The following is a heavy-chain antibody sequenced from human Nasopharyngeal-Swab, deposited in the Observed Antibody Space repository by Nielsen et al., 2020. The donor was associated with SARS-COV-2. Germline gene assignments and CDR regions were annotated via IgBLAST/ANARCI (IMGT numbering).Heavy chain of an antibody. CDR2: IYYSGST. CDR1: GGSISSYY. J-gene: IGHJ6*02. CDR3: ARDHQLGAGSSLLYYYYGMDV. Sequence: SETLSLTCTVSGGSISSYYWSWIRQPPGKGLEWIGYIYYSGSTNYNPSLKSRVTISVDTSKNQFSLKLNSVTAADTAVYYCARDHQLGAGSSLLYYYYGMDVWGQGTTVTVSS. D-gene: IGHD6-13*01. V-gene: IGHV4-59*01.